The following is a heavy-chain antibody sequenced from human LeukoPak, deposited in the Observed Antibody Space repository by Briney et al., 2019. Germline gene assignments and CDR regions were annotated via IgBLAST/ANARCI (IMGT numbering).Heavy chain of an antibody. J-gene: IGHJ6*04. Sequence: SQTLSLTCTVFGGSISSGSYYWSWIRQPAGKGLEWIGRIYTSGSTNYNPSLKSRVTISVDTSKNQFSLKLSSVTAADTAVYYCARVYHLSTWFGEPVWGKGTTVTVSS. CDR1: GGSISSGSYY. V-gene: IGHV4-61*02. D-gene: IGHD3-10*01. CDR2: IYTSGST. CDR3: ARVYHLSTWFGEPV.